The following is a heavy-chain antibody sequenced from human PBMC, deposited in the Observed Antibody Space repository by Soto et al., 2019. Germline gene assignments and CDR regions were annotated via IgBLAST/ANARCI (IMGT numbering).Heavy chain of an antibody. D-gene: IGHD2-2*01. V-gene: IGHV4-31*03. CDR1: GVSITSSGYY. CDR2: TSNSGST. Sequence: QVQLQESGPGLVKPSQTLSLTCTVSGVSITSSGYYWSWIRQHPGEGLEWIGFTSNSGSTSYNPSLKSRATISVDTSSNQFSLNLKSVTAADTAVYYCARGGGSTKVDYWGQGTLVTVSP. J-gene: IGHJ4*02. CDR3: ARGGGSTKVDY.